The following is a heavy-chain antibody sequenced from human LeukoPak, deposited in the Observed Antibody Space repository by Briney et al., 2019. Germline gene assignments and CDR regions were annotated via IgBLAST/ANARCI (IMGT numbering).Heavy chain of an antibody. CDR2: MNPNSGNT. V-gene: IGHV1-8*01. CDR1: GYTFTSYD. Sequence: ASVKVSCKASGYTFTSYDINWVRQATGQGLEWMGWMNPNSGNTGYAQKFQGRVTMTRNTSISTAYMELSSLRSEDTAVYYCASGPYSSSWYPPFDYWGQGTLVTVSS. CDR3: ASGPYSSSWYPPFDY. J-gene: IGHJ4*02. D-gene: IGHD6-13*01.